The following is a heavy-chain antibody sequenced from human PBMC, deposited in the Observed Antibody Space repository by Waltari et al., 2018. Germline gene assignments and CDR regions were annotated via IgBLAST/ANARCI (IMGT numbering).Heavy chain of an antibody. V-gene: IGHV4-39*01. CDR2: IYYSGST. D-gene: IGHD6-13*01. CDR1: GGSISSSSYY. CDR3: ARHHPIAVAGNTNWFDP. J-gene: IGHJ5*02. Sequence: QLPLQESGPGLVKPSETLSLTCTVSGGSISSSSYYWGWIRQPPGKGLEWIGSIYYSGSTYYNPSLKSRVTISVDTSKNQFSLKLSSVTAADTAVYYCARHHPIAVAGNTNWFDPWGQGTLVTVSS.